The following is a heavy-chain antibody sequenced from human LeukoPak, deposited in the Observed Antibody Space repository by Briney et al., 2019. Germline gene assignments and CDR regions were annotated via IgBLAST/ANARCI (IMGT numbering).Heavy chain of an antibody. V-gene: IGHV4-31*03. CDR3: ARQYYYDSSGHSDYFDY. D-gene: IGHD3-22*01. Sequence: PSETLSLTCTVSGGSISSGGYYWSWIRQHPGKGPEWIGYIYYSGSTYYNPSLKSRVTISVDTSKNQFSLKLSSVTAADTAVYYCARQYYYDSSGHSDYFDYWGQGTLVTVSS. CDR1: GGSISSGGYY. CDR2: IYYSGST. J-gene: IGHJ4*02.